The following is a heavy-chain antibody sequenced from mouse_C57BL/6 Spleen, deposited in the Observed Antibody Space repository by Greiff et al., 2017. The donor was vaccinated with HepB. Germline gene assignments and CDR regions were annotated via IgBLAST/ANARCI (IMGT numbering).Heavy chain of an antibody. CDR2: INPNNGGT. V-gene: IGHV1-22*01. Sequence: EVQLQQPGPELVKPGASVKMSCKASGYTFTDYNMHWVKQSHGKSLEWIGYINPNNGGTSDNQKFKGKATLTVNKSSSTAYMELRSLTSEDSAVYYCARGHYYGSKGFAYWGQGTLVTVSA. CDR3: ARGHYYGSKGFAY. J-gene: IGHJ3*01. D-gene: IGHD1-1*01. CDR1: GYTFTDYN.